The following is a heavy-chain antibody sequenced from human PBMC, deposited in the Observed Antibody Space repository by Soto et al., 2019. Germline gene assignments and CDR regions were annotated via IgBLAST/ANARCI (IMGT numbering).Heavy chain of an antibody. CDR1: GYTFTSYY. Sequence: QVQLVQSGAEVKKPGASVKVSCKASGYTFTSYYMHWVRQAPGQGLEWMGIINPSGGSTSYAQKFQGRVTMTRDTSTSTVDMELSSLRSEDTVVYYCARGYSSGDCFDNWGQGTLVTVSS. D-gene: IGHD6-19*01. CDR3: ARGYSSGDCFDN. V-gene: IGHV1-46*01. J-gene: IGHJ4*02. CDR2: INPSGGST.